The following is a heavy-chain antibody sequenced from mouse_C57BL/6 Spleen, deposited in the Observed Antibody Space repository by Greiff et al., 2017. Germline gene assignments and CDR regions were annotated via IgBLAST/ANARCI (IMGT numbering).Heavy chain of an antibody. V-gene: IGHV1-63*01. CDR2: IYPGGGYT. J-gene: IGHJ3*01. CDR3: ARWGVYYGYDGAFAY. CDR1: GYTFTNYW. Sequence: QVQLKQSGAELVRPGTSVKMSCKASGYTFTNYWIGWAKQRPGHGLEWIGDIYPGGGYTNYNEKFKGKATLTADKSSSTAYMQFSSLTSEDSAIYYCARWGVYYGYDGAFAYWGQGTLVTVSA. D-gene: IGHD2-2*01.